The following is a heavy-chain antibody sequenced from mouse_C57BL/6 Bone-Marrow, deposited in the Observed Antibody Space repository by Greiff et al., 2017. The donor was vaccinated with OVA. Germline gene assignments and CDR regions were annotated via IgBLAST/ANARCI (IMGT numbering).Heavy chain of an antibody. D-gene: IGHD3-2*02. Sequence: QVQLKESGAELVRPGASVKMSCKASGYTFTSYNMHWVKQTPRQGLEWIGAIYPGNGGTSYNQKFKGKATLTVDKSSSTVYMQLSSLTSEDSAVDFCARQLRLHYAMDYWGQGTSVTVSS. CDR2: IYPGNGGT. J-gene: IGHJ4*01. V-gene: IGHV1-12*01. CDR1: GYTFTSYN. CDR3: ARQLRLHYAMDY.